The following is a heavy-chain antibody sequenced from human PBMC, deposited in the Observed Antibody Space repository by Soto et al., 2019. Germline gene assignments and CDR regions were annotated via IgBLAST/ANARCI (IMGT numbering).Heavy chain of an antibody. CDR2: ISGSGGST. CDR1: GFTFSSYA. J-gene: IGHJ6*02. Sequence: PVGSLRLSWAASGFTFSSYAMSWVRRAPGKGLEWFSCISGSGGSTYYADSVKGRFTISRDNSKKTLYLQMNSLRAEDTAVYYCAKAIFGVVIPPNGMDVWGQGTTVTVSS. CDR3: AKAIFGVVIPPNGMDV. D-gene: IGHD3-3*01. V-gene: IGHV3-23*01.